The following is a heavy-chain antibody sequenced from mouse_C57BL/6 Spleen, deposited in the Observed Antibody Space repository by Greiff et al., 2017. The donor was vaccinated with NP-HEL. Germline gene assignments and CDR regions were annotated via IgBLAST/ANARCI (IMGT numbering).Heavy chain of an antibody. J-gene: IGHJ2*01. V-gene: IGHV1-55*01. Sequence: QVQLQQSGAELVKPGASVKMSCKASGYTFTSYWITWVKQRPGQGLEWIGDIYPGSGSTNYNEKFKSKATLTVDTSSSTAYMQLSSLTSEDSAVYYCARKGSSGYVFDYWGQGTTLTVSS. CDR2: IYPGSGST. CDR3: ARKGSSGYVFDY. CDR1: GYTFTSYW. D-gene: IGHD3-2*02.